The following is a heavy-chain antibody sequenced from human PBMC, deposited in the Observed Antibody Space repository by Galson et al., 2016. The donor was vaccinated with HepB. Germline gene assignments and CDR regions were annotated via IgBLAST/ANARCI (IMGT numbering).Heavy chain of an antibody. Sequence: SLRLSCAASGFTFRSYGMHWVRQAPGKGLEWVAVISYDGNYKYYADAVKGRFTISRDDSENTVFLQMNSLRAEDTAVYYCAKSGSSSSYQYMDVWGKGTTVSVSS. CDR2: ISYDGNYK. J-gene: IGHJ6*03. V-gene: IGHV3-30*18. CDR3: AKSGSSSSYQYMDV. D-gene: IGHD6-6*01. CDR1: GFTFRSYG.